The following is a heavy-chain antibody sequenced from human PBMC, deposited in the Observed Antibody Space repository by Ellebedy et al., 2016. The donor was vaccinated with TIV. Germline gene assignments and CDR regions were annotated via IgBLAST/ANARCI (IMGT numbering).Heavy chain of an antibody. CDR1: GGSISSSSYY. Sequence: MPSETLSLTCTVSGGSISSSSYYWGWIRQPPGKGLEWIGSIYYSGSTYYNPSLKSRVTISVDVPKNQFSLKLNSVTAADTAVYYCARGGTVTSGTPVPEYWGQGTLVTVSS. D-gene: IGHD4-17*01. CDR2: IYYSGST. V-gene: IGHV4-39*01. J-gene: IGHJ4*02. CDR3: ARGGTVTSGTPVPEY.